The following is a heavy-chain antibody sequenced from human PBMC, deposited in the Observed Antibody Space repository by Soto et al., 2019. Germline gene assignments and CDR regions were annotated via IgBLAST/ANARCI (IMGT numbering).Heavy chain of an antibody. CDR1: GFTFSSYA. D-gene: IGHD4-17*01. CDR2: ISGSGGST. Sequence: EVQLLESGGGLVQPGGSLRLSCAASGFTFSSYAMSWVRQAPGKGLEWVSAISGSGGSTYYADSVKGRFTISRDNSKNTLYLQINTLRAEDTAVYYCAKDRNTVTTLRSFAPWGQGTLVTVSS. CDR3: AKDRNTVTTLRSFAP. J-gene: IGHJ5*02. V-gene: IGHV3-23*01.